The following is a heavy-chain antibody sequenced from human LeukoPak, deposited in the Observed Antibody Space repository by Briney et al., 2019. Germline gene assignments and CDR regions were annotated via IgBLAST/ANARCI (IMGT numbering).Heavy chain of an antibody. CDR3: ARDQGIFDY. CDR2: TRKKVNSYTT. Sequence: GGSLRLSCAASGFTFSDHYMDWVRQAPGKGLEWVGRTRKKVNSYTTEYAASVKGRFTISRDDSKNSLYLQMNSLRDEDSAVYYCARDQGIFDYWGQGTLVTVSS. V-gene: IGHV3-72*01. J-gene: IGHJ4*02. CDR1: GFTFSDHY.